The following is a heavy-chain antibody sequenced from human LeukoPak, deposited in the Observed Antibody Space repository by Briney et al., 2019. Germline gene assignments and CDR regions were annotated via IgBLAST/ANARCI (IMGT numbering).Heavy chain of an antibody. CDR2: IRYDGINK. Sequence: GSLRLSCAASGFTFSSYGIHWVRQAPGKGLEWVAFIRYDGINKYYADSVKGRFTISRDNSKNTLYLQMNSLRTEDTAVYYCAKDRLNGTYVFDYWGQGTLVTVSS. D-gene: IGHD1-26*01. CDR3: AKDRLNGTYVFDY. J-gene: IGHJ4*02. V-gene: IGHV3-30*02. CDR1: GFTFSSYG.